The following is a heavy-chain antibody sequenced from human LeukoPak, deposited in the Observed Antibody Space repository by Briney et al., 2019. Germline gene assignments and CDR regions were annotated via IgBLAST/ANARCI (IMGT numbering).Heavy chain of an antibody. CDR3: ASRHFCSSTSCYTFDY. J-gene: IGHJ4*02. CDR1: GEPFNGYY. CDR2: INHSGSI. Sequence: SETLSLACAVYGEPFNGYYWNWIRQSPGKGLEWIGEINHSGSINYNPSLKSRVTISVDTSKNQFSLKLNSVTAADTAVYYCASRHFCSSTSCYTFDYWGQGTLVTVSS. V-gene: IGHV4-34*01. D-gene: IGHD2-2*02.